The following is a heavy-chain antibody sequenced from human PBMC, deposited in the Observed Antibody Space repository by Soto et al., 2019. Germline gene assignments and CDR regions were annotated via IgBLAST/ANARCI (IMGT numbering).Heavy chain of an antibody. CDR1: GFTVSSNY. CDR3: ARDPPSLYGGY. V-gene: IGHV3-66*01. Sequence: GGSLRLSCAASGFTVSSNYMSWVRQAPGKGLEWVSVIYSGGSTYYADSVKGRFTISRDNSKNTLYLQMNSLRAEDTAVYYCARDPPSLYGGYWGQGTLVTVSS. J-gene: IGHJ4*02. D-gene: IGHD2-2*02. CDR2: IYSGGST.